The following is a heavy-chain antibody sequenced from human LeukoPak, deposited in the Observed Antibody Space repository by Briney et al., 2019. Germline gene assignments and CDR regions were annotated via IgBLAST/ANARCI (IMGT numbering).Heavy chain of an antibody. CDR1: GFTFSSYW. J-gene: IGHJ4*02. CDR3: ARDTYYDFWSGYYSGGLDY. D-gene: IGHD3-3*01. V-gene: IGHV3-7*01. CDR2: IRIDGSEK. Sequence: GGSLRLSCAASGFTFSSYWMSWVRQAPGKGLEWVANIRIDGSEKYYMDSVRGRFTISRDNAKNSLYLQMNSLRAEDTAVYYCARDTYYDFWSGYYSGGLDYWGQGTLVTVSS.